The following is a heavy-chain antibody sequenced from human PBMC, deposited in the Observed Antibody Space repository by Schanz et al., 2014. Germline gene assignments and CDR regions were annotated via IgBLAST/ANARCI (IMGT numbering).Heavy chain of an antibody. Sequence: QVQLVESGGGLVKPGGSLRLSCAASGFTFSDYYMSWIRQAPGKGLEWVSSISGRSSHIYYADSVKGRFTISRDNSENTLYLQMNSLSADDTAVFYCAKGMGYCSGGTCYDYYYYGLDVWGQGTTVTVSS. CDR3: AKGMGYCSGGTCYDYYYYGLDV. J-gene: IGHJ6*02. CDR2: ISGRSSHI. V-gene: IGHV3-11*05. D-gene: IGHD2-15*01. CDR1: GFTFSDYY.